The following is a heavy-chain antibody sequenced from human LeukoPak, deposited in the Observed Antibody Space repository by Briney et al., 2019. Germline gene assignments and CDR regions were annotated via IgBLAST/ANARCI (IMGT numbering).Heavy chain of an antibody. CDR2: INPSGGNT. J-gene: IGHJ3*02. Sequence: ASVKVSCRASGYTFTSYYMHWVGRAPAQGLEGMGIINPSGGNTSYAQNFQGRVPMTRETSTSTVYMELSSLRAEDTAVYFCARDSNPNDRQVFYDAFDIWGQGTMVTVSS. D-gene: IGHD3-22*01. CDR3: ARDSNPNDRQVFYDAFDI. V-gene: IGHV1-46*01. CDR1: GYTFTSYY.